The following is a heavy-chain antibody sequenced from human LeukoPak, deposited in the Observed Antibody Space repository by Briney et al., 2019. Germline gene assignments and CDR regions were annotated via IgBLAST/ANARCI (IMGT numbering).Heavy chain of an antibody. J-gene: IGHJ4*02. D-gene: IGHD6-13*01. CDR1: GLSFSSYW. V-gene: IGHV3-7*01. CDR3: ARGGSLYISSWTLDY. Sequence: GGSLRLSCAASGLSFSSYWMNWVRQAPGKGLEWVANIKQDGSEKYYVDSVKGRFTISRDNAKNSLYLQMNSLRVDDTAVYYCARGGSLYISSWTLDYWGQGTLVTVSS. CDR2: IKQDGSEK.